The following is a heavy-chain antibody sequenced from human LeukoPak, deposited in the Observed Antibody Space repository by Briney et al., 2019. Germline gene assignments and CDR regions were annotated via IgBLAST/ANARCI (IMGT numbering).Heavy chain of an antibody. J-gene: IGHJ4*02. CDR1: GGYFSGYY. CDR2: INHSGST. CDR3: ARAHRRGSALDY. V-gene: IGHV4-34*01. Sequence: SETLSLTCAVYGGYFSGYYWSCIRQPPGKGGEWVGEINHSGSTNYNPSLKSRVTISVDTSKNQFSLKLSSVTAADTAAYYCARAHRRGSALDYWGQGTLVSVSS. D-gene: IGHD3-16*01.